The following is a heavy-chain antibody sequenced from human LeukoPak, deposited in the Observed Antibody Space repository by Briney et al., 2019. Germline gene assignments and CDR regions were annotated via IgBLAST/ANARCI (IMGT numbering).Heavy chain of an antibody. CDR3: AKDEGIRCLKCDCPFDY. D-gene: IGHD2-21*01. Sequence: PGGSLRLSCEVSGFRLTTYGTNWVRQAPGKGLEWVAYIPFDGSDEYYVDSVKGRFSISRDNSKNTLFLQMNSLRPEDTAVYYCAKDEGIRCLKCDCPFDYWGQGSLVTVSS. CDR1: GFRLTTYG. V-gene: IGHV3-30*02. J-gene: IGHJ4*02. CDR2: IPFDGSDE.